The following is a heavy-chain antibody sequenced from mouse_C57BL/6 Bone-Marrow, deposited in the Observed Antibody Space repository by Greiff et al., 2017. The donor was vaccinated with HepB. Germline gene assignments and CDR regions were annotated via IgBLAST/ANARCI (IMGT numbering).Heavy chain of an antibody. D-gene: IGHD2-2*01. V-gene: IGHV1-69*01. CDR2: IDPSDSYT. J-gene: IGHJ3*01. CDR1: GYTFTSYW. CDR3: ARENYGYDGAAWFAY. Sequence: QVQLQQPGAELVMPGASVKLSCKASGYTFTSYWMHWVKQRPGQGLEWIGEIDPSDSYTNYNQKFTGQSTLTVDKSSSPAFMQLSSLTSEDSAVYYCARENYGYDGAAWFAYWGQGTLVTVSA.